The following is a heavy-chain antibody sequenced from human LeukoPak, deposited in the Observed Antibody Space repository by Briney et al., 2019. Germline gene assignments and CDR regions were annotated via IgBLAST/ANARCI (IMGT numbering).Heavy chain of an antibody. V-gene: IGHV4-4*09. J-gene: IGHJ5*02. Sequence: SETLSLTCTVSGGSISSYYWSWIRQPPGKGLEWIGYIYTSGSTNYNPSLKSRVTISVDTSKNQFSLKLSSVTAADTAVYYCARVGYCSSTSCYTPWFDPWGQGTLVTVSS. CDR1: GGSISSYY. CDR2: IYTSGST. D-gene: IGHD2-2*02. CDR3: ARVGYCSSTSCYTPWFDP.